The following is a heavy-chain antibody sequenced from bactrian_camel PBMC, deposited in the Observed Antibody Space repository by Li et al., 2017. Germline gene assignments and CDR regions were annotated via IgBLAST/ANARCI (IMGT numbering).Heavy chain of an antibody. CDR3: ASDSYSDGTFLGRPWYRRTEYND. J-gene: IGHJ4*01. D-gene: IGHD6*01. Sequence: HVQLVESGGDSVQAGGSLRLSCAASGFSVSSQCKGWFRQAPGKEREGVAAIDSEGRTNYAESVKGRFTISKDNADNTLYLEMNDLKPEDTAMYYCASDSYSDGTFLGRPWYRRTEYNDWGQGTQVTVS. V-gene: IGHV3S55*01. CDR2: IDSEGRT. CDR1: GFSVSSQC.